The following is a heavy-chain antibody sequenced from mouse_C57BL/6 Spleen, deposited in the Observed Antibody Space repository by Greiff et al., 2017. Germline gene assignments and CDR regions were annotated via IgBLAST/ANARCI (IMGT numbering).Heavy chain of an antibody. CDR3: ARPLRRCYAMDY. D-gene: IGHD1-1*01. Sequence: VQLQQSGPALVKPGASVKISCKASGYAFSSSWMNWVKQRPGKGLEWIGRIYPGDGDTNYNGKFKGKATLTADKTSSTAYMQRSRLTSEDSAVCVCARPLRRCYAMDYWGQGTSVTVSS. CDR2: IYPGDGDT. J-gene: IGHJ4*01. V-gene: IGHV1-82*01. CDR1: GYAFSSSW.